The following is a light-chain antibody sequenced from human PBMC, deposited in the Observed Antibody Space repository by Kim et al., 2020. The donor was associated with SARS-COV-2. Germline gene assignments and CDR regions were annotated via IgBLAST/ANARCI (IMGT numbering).Light chain of an antibody. CDR1: QSSSNY. CDR3: QQSYKTPFS. V-gene: IGKV1-39*01. CDR2: AAS. J-gene: IGKJ2*03. Sequence: SGSVGDRVTITCRASQSSSNYLNWYQQEPGKAPKLLIYAASSLQSGVSSRFSGSGSGTDFTLTIGSLQPEDFATYCCQQSYKTPFSFGQGTKLEI.